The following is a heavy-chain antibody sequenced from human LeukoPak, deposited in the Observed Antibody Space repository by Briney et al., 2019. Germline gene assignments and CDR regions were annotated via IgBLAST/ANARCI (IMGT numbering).Heavy chain of an antibody. D-gene: IGHD2-2*01. V-gene: IGHV1-18*01. J-gene: IGHJ6*03. CDR2: ISAYNGNT. CDR3: ARATVVPAAIVGYYYYMDV. CDR1: GYTFTSYG. Sequence: ASVKVSCKASGYTFTSYGISWVRQAPGQGLEWMGWISAYNGNTNYAQKLQGRVTMTTDTSTSTAYMELRSLRSDDTAVYYCARATVVPAAIVGYYYYMDVWGKGTTVTVSS.